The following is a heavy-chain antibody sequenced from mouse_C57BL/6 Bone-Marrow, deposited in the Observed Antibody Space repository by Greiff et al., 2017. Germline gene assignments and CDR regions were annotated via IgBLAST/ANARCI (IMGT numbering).Heavy chain of an antibody. Sequence: EVKLVESGEGLVKPGGSLKLSCAASGFTFSSYAMSWVRQTPEKRLEWVAYISSGGDYIYYADTVKGRFTISRDNARNTLYLQMSSLKSEDTAMYYCTKGYYSNHYYAMDYWGQGTSVTVSS. J-gene: IGHJ4*01. V-gene: IGHV5-9-1*02. CDR1: GFTFSSYA. D-gene: IGHD2-5*01. CDR2: ISSGGDYI. CDR3: TKGYYSNHYYAMDY.